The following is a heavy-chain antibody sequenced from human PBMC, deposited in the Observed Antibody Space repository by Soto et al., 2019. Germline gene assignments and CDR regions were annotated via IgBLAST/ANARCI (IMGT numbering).Heavy chain of an antibody. CDR3: ARNGFGTSTTFRVGNWFAP. Sequence: QVQLQQWGAGLLKPSETLSLTCVVYGGSFSGYYWSWIRQSPGKGLEWIGGINHRGSTNYNPSLESRGSISVGTSKNQFCLKLPSVTAAVTAMYYCARNGFGTSTTFRVGNWFAPWGQGTLVTVSS. CDR2: INHRGST. D-gene: IGHD2-2*01. CDR1: GGSFSGYY. V-gene: IGHV4-34*01. J-gene: IGHJ5*02.